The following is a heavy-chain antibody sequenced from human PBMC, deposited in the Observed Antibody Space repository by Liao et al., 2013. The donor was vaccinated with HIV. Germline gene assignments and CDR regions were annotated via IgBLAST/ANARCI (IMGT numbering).Heavy chain of an antibody. CDR3: ARVNTGDEANYYFDY. V-gene: IGHV4-4*07. CDR2: IYRSGST. D-gene: IGHD7-27*01. Sequence: VQLQESGPGLVKPSETLSLTCTVSGGSISSYYWSWIRQPAGKGLEWIGRIYRSGSTDYNPSLKTRVTMSVDTSKKQFSLKLSSVTAADTAVYYCARVNTGDEANYYFDYWGQGTLVTVSP. CDR1: GGSISSYY. J-gene: IGHJ4*02.